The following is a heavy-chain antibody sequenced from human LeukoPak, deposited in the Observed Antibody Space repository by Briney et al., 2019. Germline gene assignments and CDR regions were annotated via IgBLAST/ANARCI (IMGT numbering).Heavy chain of an antibody. CDR3: ARDQYELRSYYYGMDA. CDR1: GFTFRDYW. Sequence: GGSLRLSCAASGFTFRDYWMTWVRQAPGKGLEWVANIKRDGSEKYYVDSVRGRSIISRDNAKNSLYLQMNGLRVVDTAAYYCARDQYELRSYYYGMDAWGKGTTVSVSS. D-gene: IGHD2-2*01. J-gene: IGHJ6*04. V-gene: IGHV3-7*03. CDR2: IKRDGSEK.